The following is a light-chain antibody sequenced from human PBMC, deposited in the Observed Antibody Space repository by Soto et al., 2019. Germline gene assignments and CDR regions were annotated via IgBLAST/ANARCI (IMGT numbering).Light chain of an antibody. CDR2: EVS. V-gene: IGLV2-8*01. J-gene: IGLJ1*01. CDR1: SSDVGGYKF. Sequence: SVLTQPPSASGSPGQSVTISCTGTSSDVGGYKFVSWYQQHPGKAPKLIIYEVSQRPSGVPDRFSASKSGDTASLTVSGLRAEDEADYYCSSYAGSNMGVFGSGTKV. CDR3: SSYAGSNMGV.